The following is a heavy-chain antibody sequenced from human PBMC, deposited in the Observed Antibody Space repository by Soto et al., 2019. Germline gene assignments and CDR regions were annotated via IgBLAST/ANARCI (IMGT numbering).Heavy chain of an antibody. Sequence: EVQLLESGGGLVQPGGSLRLSCVASGFTFSNYALSWVRRTPGKGLECVSSISGSGGSTYYADSVKGRCTISRDNSKSSLYLQMSSLRADDTAIYYCAKLSVYSGYECVDSWGQGTLITVSS. V-gene: IGHV3-23*01. D-gene: IGHD5-12*01. J-gene: IGHJ4*02. CDR3: AKLSVYSGYECVDS. CDR2: ISGSGGST. CDR1: GFTFSNYA.